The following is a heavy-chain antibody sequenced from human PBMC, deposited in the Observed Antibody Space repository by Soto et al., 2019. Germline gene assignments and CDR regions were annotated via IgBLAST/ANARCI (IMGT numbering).Heavy chain of an antibody. CDR3: ARGGGYSYGGYYYGMDV. J-gene: IGHJ6*02. D-gene: IGHD5-18*01. CDR1: GGSISSYH. Sequence: SETLSLTCTVSGGSISSYHWSWIRQPPGRGLECIGYINYSGSTNYNPSLKSRVTISVDTSKNQFSLKLSSVTAADTAVYYCARGGGYSYGGYYYGMDVWGQGTTVTVSS. CDR2: INYSGST. V-gene: IGHV4-59*01.